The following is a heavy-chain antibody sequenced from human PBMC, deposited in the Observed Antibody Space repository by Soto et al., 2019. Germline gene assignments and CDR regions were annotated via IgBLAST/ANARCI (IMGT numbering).Heavy chain of an antibody. J-gene: IGHJ6*02. CDR2: ISSSSSYI. D-gene: IGHD6-6*01. CDR1: GYTFSSYS. Sequence: VQLVQSGAEVKKPGASVKVSCKASGYTFSSYSMNWVRQAPGKGLEWVSSISSSSSYIYYADSVKGRFTISRDNAKNSLYLQMNSLRAEDTAVYYCARDVCTAARPPTCYYYGMDVWGQGTTVTVSS. CDR3: ARDVCTAARPPTCYYYGMDV. V-gene: IGHV3-21*01.